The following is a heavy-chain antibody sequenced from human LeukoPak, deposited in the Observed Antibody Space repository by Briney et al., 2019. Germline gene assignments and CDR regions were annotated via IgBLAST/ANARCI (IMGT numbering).Heavy chain of an antibody. CDR2: ISGSGGST. V-gene: IGHV3-23*01. CDR3: AKSGYCSSTSCYPRHYYYYGMDV. D-gene: IGHD2-2*01. J-gene: IGHJ6*04. CDR1: GFTFSSYA. Sequence: PGGSLRLSCAASGFTFSSYAMSWVRQAPGKGLEWVSAISGSGGSTYYADSVKGRFTISRDNSKNTLNLQMNSLRAEDTAVYYCAKSGYCSSTSCYPRHYYYYGMDVWGKGTTVTVSP.